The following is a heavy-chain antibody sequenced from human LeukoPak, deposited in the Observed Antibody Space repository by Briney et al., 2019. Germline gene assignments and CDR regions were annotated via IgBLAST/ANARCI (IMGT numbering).Heavy chain of an antibody. Sequence: SETLSLTCTVSGDSISSSNYYWGWIRQPPGKGLEWIGSIDYSGSTYYNPSLKSRLTISVDTSKKQFSLKLSSVTAANTAVYYCARHRETVTFDYWGQGTLVTVSS. J-gene: IGHJ4*02. CDR1: GDSISSSNYY. V-gene: IGHV4-39*01. CDR2: IDYSGST. D-gene: IGHD4-17*01. CDR3: ARHRETVTFDY.